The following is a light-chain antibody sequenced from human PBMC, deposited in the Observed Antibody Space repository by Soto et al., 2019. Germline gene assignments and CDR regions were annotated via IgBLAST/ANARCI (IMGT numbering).Light chain of an antibody. CDR1: SSNIGNNY. J-gene: IGLJ2*01. CDR2: ENN. V-gene: IGLV1-51*02. CDR3: EPWDSSLNTEI. Sequence: QSALTQAPSVSAAPGQKVTISCSGSSSNIGNNYVFWYQQHLPGTAPKLLIYENNRRPSEIPARFSGSKSGTSATLEITGLKPGDGDNYYYEPWDSSLNTEIFGGGTKLPVL.